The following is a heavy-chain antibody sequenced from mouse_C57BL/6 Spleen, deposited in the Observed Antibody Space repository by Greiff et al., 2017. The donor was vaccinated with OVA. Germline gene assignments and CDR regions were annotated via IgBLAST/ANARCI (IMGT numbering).Heavy chain of an antibody. CDR3: ARHEWLAY. Sequence: EVQRVESGGDLVKPGGSLKLSCAASGFTFSSYGMSWVRQTPDQRLEWVATISSGGSYTYYPDRVKGRFTLSRDNAKNTLYLQMSSLKSEDTAMYYCARHEWLAYWGQGTLVTVSA. CDR2: ISSGGSYT. V-gene: IGHV5-6*01. J-gene: IGHJ3*01. CDR1: GFTFSSYG.